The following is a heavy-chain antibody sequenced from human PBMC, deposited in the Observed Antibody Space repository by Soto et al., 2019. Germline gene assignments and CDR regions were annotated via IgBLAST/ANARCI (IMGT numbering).Heavy chain of an antibody. CDR1: GGSISSGDYY. D-gene: IGHD5-18*01. CDR3: AGIQSKRLSGLDP. J-gene: IGHJ5*02. V-gene: IGHV4-30-4*01. CDR2: IYYSGST. Sequence: SETLSLTCTVSGGSISSGDYYWSWIRQPPGKGLEWIGYIYYSGSTYYNPSLKNRVTISVDTSKNQFSLKLSSVTAADTAVYFCAGIQSKRLSGLDPWGQGTLVTVS.